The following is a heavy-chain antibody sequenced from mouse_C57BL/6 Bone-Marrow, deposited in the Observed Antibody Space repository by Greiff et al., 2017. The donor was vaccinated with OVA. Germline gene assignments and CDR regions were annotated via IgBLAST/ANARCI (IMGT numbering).Heavy chain of an antibody. V-gene: IGHV10-3*01. CDR1: GFTFYTYS. CDR3: VRKNYSNAMDD. Sequence: DVQLVQSPGGLVQPKGSLTLSFAASGFTFYTYSMHCFRRLPGTGLQLVPRIRSKRRNYATYCADSVNDRFPFSRDESQSMLYVQMNKLKTEDTATYDCVRKNYSNAMDDWGQGKAVTDS. J-gene: IGHJ4*01. CDR2: IRSKRRNYAT. D-gene: IGHD2-5*01.